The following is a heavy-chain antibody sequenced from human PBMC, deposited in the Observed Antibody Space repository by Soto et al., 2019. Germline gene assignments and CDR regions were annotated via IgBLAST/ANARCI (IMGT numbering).Heavy chain of an antibody. CDR1: GYTFTSYD. CDR2: MNPNSGNT. J-gene: IGHJ4*02. CDR3: ARGLAVAGPYYFDY. Sequence: QVQLVQSGAEVKKPGASVKVSCKASGYTFTSYDINWVRQATGQGLEWMGWMNPNSGNTGYAQKFQGRVIMTRNTSISTAYMELSSLRSEDTAVYYCARGLAVAGPYYFDYWGQGTLVTVSS. D-gene: IGHD6-19*01. V-gene: IGHV1-8*01.